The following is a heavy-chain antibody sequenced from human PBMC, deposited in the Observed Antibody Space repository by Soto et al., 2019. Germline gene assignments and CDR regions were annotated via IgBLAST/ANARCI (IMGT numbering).Heavy chain of an antibody. J-gene: IGHJ6*02. CDR3: ARVSGIYYYGMDV. CDR1: GGCCSGCG. V-gene: IGHV4-34*01. Sequence: PSETLALTCAVYGGCCSGCGWIWIRQAPGKGLEWIGEINHSGSTNYTPSLKSRVTISVDTSKNQFSLKLSSVTAADTAVYYCARVSGIYYYGMDVWGQGTTVT. D-gene: IGHD3-10*01. CDR2: INHSGST.